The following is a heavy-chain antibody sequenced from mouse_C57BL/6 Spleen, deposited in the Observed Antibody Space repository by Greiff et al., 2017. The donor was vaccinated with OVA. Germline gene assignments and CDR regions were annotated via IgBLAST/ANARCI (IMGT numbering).Heavy chain of an antibody. V-gene: IGHV1-42*01. CDR1: GYSFTGYY. D-gene: IGHD1-1*01. J-gene: IGHJ2*01. Sequence: VQLQQSGPELVKPGASVQISCKASGYSFTGYYMNWVKQSPEKSLEWIGEINPSTGGTTSNQTFQAKATLTVDKSSSTAYMQLKSLTSEDSAVYYGARKPVVANFDYWGQGTTLTVSS. CDR3: ARKPVVANFDY. CDR2: INPSTGGT.